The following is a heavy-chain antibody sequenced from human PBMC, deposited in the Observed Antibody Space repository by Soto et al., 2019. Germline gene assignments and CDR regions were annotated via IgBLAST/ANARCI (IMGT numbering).Heavy chain of an antibody. CDR1: GSSISDEYH. V-gene: IGHV4-30-4*01. Sequence: QVQLQESGPGLVKPSQTLSLTCTVSGSSISDEYHWTWIRQSPAKGLVWIGYISYPGTTYYNPSLKSRVTISGDTSKKQFSLRMASVTAADTAVYYCARQPTVTTTRRFFDSWGQGSLVTVSS. CDR2: ISYPGTT. J-gene: IGHJ4*02. D-gene: IGHD4-17*01. CDR3: ARQPTVTTTRRFFDS.